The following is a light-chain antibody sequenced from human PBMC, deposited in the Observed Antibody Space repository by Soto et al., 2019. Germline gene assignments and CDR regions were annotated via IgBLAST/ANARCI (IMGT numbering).Light chain of an antibody. CDR2: GAS. V-gene: IGKV3-15*01. J-gene: IGKJ4*01. CDR1: QSVSST. Sequence: EVVMTQSPATLSVSPGERATLSCSASQSVSSTLAWYQEKPGQAPRLLIYGASTNATVIPARFSGSGSGRDITLTISSLVSEDVEVYYCQQYSTCAVAFGGGTKVEIK. CDR3: QQYSTCAVA.